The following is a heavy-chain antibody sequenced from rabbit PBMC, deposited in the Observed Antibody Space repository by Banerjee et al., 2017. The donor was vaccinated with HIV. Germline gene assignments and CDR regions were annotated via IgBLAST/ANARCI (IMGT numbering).Heavy chain of an antibody. CDR1: GFDFSTYY. CDR2: IYAGGGSA. V-gene: IGHV1S7*01. D-gene: IGHD4-1*01. J-gene: IGHJ4*01. Sequence: QLKETGGGLVQPGGSLTLSCKASGFDFSTYYMSWVRQAPGKGLEWIGIIYAGGGSADYATWVNGRFTISSDNAQNTVDLQMNSLTAADTATYFCARDLAGVIGWNFGLWGQGTLVTVS. CDR3: ARDLAGVIGWNFGL.